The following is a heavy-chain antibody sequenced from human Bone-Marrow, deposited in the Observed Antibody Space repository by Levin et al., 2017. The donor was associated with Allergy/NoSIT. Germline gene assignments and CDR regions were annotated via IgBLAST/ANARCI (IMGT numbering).Heavy chain of an antibody. Sequence: PGGSLRLSCAASGFTLSSFGMHWVRQAPGKGLEWVAIISYDGNDKYYADSVKGRFTISRDNSQETLYLQMNSLRAEDTAVYYCARGSTFDYWGQGTLVTVSS. V-gene: IGHV3-30*03. D-gene: IGHD3-10*01. CDR3: ARGSTFDY. J-gene: IGHJ4*02. CDR1: GFTLSSFG. CDR2: ISYDGNDK.